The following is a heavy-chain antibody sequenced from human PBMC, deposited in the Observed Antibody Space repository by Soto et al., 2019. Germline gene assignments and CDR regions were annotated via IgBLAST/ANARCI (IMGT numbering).Heavy chain of an antibody. V-gene: IGHV3-53*04. D-gene: IGHD3-10*01. Sequence: EVQLVESGGGLVQPGGSLRLSCVASGIPVSSNYMTWVRQAPGKGLEWVSVLHSGGDTYYANSVKGRFTISRHDSTNTLSLQMNSLTVEDTAVYYCARDGPYYYASRMDVWGQGTTVTVSS. CDR2: LHSGGDT. J-gene: IGHJ6*02. CDR1: GIPVSSNY. CDR3: ARDGPYYYASRMDV.